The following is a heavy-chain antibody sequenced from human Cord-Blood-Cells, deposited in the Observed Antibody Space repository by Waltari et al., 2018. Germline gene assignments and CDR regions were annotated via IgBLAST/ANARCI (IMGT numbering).Heavy chain of an antibody. CDR3: ARGEYVVVPAAIDY. CDR2: ISYVGSNK. V-gene: IGHV3-30-3*01. CDR1: GFTFSSYA. Sequence: QVQLVESGGGVVQPGRSLRLSCAASGFTFSSYAMHWVRQAPGKGLAWVAVISYVGSNKSYADSVKGPFTISRDNSKTALYLQMNSLRAEDTAVYYCARGEYVVVPAAIDYWGQGTLVTVSS. D-gene: IGHD2-2*01. J-gene: IGHJ4*02.